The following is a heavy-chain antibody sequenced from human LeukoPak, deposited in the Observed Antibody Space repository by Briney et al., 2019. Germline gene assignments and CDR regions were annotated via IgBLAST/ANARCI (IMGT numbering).Heavy chain of an antibody. CDR2: ISGSGGST. D-gene: IGHD6-13*01. V-gene: IGHV3-23*01. Sequence: GGSLRLSCAASGFTFSSYAMSWVRQAPGKGLEWVSAISGSGGSTYYADSVKGRFTISRDNSKNTLYLQMNSLKTEDTAVYYCTRQDGSSWSSDCWGQGTLVTVSS. J-gene: IGHJ4*02. CDR3: TRQDGSSWSSDC. CDR1: GFTFSSYA.